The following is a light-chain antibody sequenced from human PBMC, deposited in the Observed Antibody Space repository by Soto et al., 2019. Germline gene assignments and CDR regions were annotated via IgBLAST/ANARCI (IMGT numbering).Light chain of an antibody. CDR1: QNINTY. V-gene: IGKV1-5*01. CDR2: DAA. J-gene: IGKJ1*01. Sequence: DIQMTQSPSTLSAAVGDRVTIACRASQNINTYLNWYQQKPGKAPKLLIFDAASLQSGVPSRFSGGGSRTDFTLTITSLQPEDFATYYCQHYNSYSEAFGQGTKVDIK. CDR3: QHYNSYSEA.